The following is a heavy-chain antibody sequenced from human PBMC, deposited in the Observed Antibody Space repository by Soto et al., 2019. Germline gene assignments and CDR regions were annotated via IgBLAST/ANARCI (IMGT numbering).Heavy chain of an antibody. D-gene: IGHD2-21*02. J-gene: IGHJ5*02. CDR2: IKNDATET. V-gene: IGHV3-74*01. Sequence: PGGSLRLSCAASGFTFSSHSMHWLRQAPGKGLVWVARIKNDATETKYADLVRGRFSISRDNAKNTLYLQMNSLRVEDTAVYFCARYRADMVTDYQPMFDNWGQGTLVTAS. CDR1: GFTFSSHS. CDR3: ARYRADMVTDYQPMFDN.